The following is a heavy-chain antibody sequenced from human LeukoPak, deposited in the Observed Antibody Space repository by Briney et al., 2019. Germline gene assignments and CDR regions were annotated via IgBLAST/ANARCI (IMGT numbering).Heavy chain of an antibody. Sequence: GGSLRLSCAASGFTFSNYNMNWVRQAPGKVLEWVSSITSSGTYIFYADSVKGRFTISRDNAKNSLYLQMNSLGPEDTAVYYCSAQSLGLWGQGTLVTVSS. CDR3: SAQSLGL. J-gene: IGHJ4*02. V-gene: IGHV3-21*04. D-gene: IGHD7-27*01. CDR1: GFTFSNYN. CDR2: ITSSGTYI.